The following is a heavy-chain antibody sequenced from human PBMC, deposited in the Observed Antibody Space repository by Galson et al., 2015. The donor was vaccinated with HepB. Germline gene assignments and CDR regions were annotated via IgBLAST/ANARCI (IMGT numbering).Heavy chain of an antibody. CDR2: ISNSGGTT. CDR3: VFGYFFDY. D-gene: IGHD3-16*01. V-gene: IGHV3-23*01. Sequence: SLRLSCATSGFTFSNYAMSWVRQAPGKGLEWVSTISNSGGTTRSADSVKGRFTISRDNSKDMLYLQMNSLRAEDTAVYYCVFGYFFDYWGQGTLVTVSS. J-gene: IGHJ4*02. CDR1: GFTFSNYA.